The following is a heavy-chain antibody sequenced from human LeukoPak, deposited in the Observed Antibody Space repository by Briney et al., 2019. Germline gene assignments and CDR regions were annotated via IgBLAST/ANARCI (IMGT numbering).Heavy chain of an antibody. CDR2: ISGSGGST. CDR1: GFTFSSYG. V-gene: IGHV3-23*01. CDR3: AKRVTMVRGVITTFDY. D-gene: IGHD3-10*01. Sequence: QPGGALRLSCAASGFTFSSYGMSWVRQAPGKGLEWVSAISGSGGSTYYADSVKGRFTISRDNSKDTLYLQMNSLRAEDTAVYYCAKRVTMVRGVITTFDYWGQGTLVTVSS. J-gene: IGHJ4*02.